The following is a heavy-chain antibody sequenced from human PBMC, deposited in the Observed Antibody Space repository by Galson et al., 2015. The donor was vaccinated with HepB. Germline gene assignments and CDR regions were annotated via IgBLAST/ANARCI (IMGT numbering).Heavy chain of an antibody. CDR3: AREPGGEYLDY. J-gene: IGHJ4*02. V-gene: IGHV3-21*01. D-gene: IGHD6-25*01. Sequence: SLRLSCAASGFTFSRYAIDWVRQAPGKGLEWVACISSSSSYIYYADSVKGRFTISRDNAKNSLYLQMNSLRAEDTAVYYCAREPGGEYLDYWGQGTLVTVSS. CDR1: GFTFSRYA. CDR2: ISSSSSYI.